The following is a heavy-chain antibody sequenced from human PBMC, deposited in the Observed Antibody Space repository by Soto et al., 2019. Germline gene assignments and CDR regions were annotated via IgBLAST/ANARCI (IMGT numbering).Heavy chain of an antibody. V-gene: IGHV3-7*01. CDR2: IKQDGSEK. CDR1: GFTFSSYW. D-gene: IGHD1-26*01. CDR3: ARDLGIVEGYFDY. Sequence: GGSLRLSCAASGFTFSSYWMSWVRQAPGKGLEWVANIKQDGSEKYYVDSVKGRFTISRDNAKNSLYLQMNSLRVEDTAVYYCARDLGIVEGYFDYWGQGTLVTVSS. J-gene: IGHJ4*02.